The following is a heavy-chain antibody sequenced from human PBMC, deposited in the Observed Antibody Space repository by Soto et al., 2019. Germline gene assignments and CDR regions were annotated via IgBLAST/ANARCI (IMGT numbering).Heavy chain of an antibody. CDR1: GFTFSSYS. CDR2: ISSSSSYI. D-gene: IGHD4-17*01. CDR3: ARGPYGDYGEFDY. J-gene: IGHJ4*02. V-gene: IGHV3-21*01. Sequence: GGSLRLSCAASGFTFSSYSMNWVRQAPGKGLEWVSSISSSSSYIYYADSVKGRFTISRDNAKNSLYLQMNSLRAEDTAVYYCARGPYGDYGEFDYWGQGTLVTVSS.